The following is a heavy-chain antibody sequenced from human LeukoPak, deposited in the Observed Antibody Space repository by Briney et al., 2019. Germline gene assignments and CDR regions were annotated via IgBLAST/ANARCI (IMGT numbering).Heavy chain of an antibody. CDR1: GYTFTSYD. J-gene: IGHJ4*02. D-gene: IGHD5-12*01. Sequence: ASVKVSCKASGYTFTSYDINWVRQAAGQGLEWMGWMNPNSGSTGYAQKLQGRFTITRNTSISTAYMELSGLRSEDTPVYYCARGRSTGYPYYFEYWGQGTLVTVSS. V-gene: IGHV1-8*03. CDR2: MNPNSGST. CDR3: ARGRSTGYPYYFEY.